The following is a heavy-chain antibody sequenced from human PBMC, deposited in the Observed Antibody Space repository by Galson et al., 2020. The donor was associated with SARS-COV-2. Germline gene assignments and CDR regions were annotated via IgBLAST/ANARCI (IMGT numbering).Heavy chain of an antibody. V-gene: IGHV3-23*01. J-gene: IGHJ4*02. CDR2: ISGSGRDT. D-gene: IGHD3-9*01. CDR3: ASYSNRYNDILTGFSYFDH. CDR1: GFTFSSYV. Sequence: GESLKISCVGSGFTFSSYVLSWVRQAPGKGLEWVSVISGSGRDTQHADSVKGRFTISRDNSRNTVYLQMNSLRVEDTAVYYCASYSNRYNDILTGFSYFDHWGQGTLVTVSS.